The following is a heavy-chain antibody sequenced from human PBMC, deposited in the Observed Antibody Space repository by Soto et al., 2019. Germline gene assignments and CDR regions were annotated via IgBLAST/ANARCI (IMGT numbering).Heavy chain of an antibody. CDR1: GFSFTTYV. J-gene: IGHJ3*02. CDR3: AKGLLAIEGTTLPRDAFNI. CDR2: ISHDGSYK. Sequence: QVQLVESGGGVVQPGRSLRLSCAASGFSFTTYVMHWVRQAPGKGLEWVAVISHDGSYKYYGDAVKGRFTISRDTSKNAVYLEMNSLSPEDTAVYYCAKGLLAIEGTTLPRDAFNIWGQVTMVTVSS. D-gene: IGHD1-7*01. V-gene: IGHV3-30*18.